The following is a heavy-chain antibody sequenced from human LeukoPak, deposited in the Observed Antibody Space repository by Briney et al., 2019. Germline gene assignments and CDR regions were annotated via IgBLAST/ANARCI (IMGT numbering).Heavy chain of an antibody. CDR3: ARSQKYYGSGDY. CDR1: GDSVSNGNYY. Sequence: SETLSLTCTVSGDSVSNGNYYWSWLRQPPGKALEWIGYIYYTGKTYYNPSLEGRVTILVDTSRNHFSVKLSSVTAADTAVYYCARSQKYYGSGDYWSQGTLVTVSP. V-gene: IGHV4-61*03. J-gene: IGHJ4*02. D-gene: IGHD3-10*01. CDR2: IYYTGKT.